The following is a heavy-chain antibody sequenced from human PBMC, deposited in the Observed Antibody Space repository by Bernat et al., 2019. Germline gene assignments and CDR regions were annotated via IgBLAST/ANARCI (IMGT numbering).Heavy chain of an antibody. Sequence: QVQLQESGPGLVKPSETLSLTCAVSGYSISSGYYWGWIRQPPGKGLEWIGSIYHSGSTYYNPSLKSRVTISVDTSKNQFSLKLSSVTAADTAVYYCATTYDFWSGGSYYYYGMDVWGQGTTVTVSS. CDR3: ATTYDFWSGGSYYYYGMDV. CDR2: IYHSGST. CDR1: GYSISSGYY. D-gene: IGHD3-3*01. V-gene: IGHV4-38-2*01. J-gene: IGHJ6*02.